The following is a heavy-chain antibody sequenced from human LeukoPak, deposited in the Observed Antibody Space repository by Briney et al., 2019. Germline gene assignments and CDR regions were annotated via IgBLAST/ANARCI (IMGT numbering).Heavy chain of an antibody. CDR1: GESISSGY. D-gene: IGHD6-13*01. CDR3: ARGAGPFDS. J-gene: IGHJ4*02. CDR2: IYPSASA. V-gene: IGHV4-4*07. Sequence: SETLSLTCTVSGESISSGYWSWIRQSAGKGLEWIGRIYPSASANYNPSLKSRLSMSVDTSKNQFSLKLNSVTAADTAVYYCARGAGPFDSWGQGTLVTVSS.